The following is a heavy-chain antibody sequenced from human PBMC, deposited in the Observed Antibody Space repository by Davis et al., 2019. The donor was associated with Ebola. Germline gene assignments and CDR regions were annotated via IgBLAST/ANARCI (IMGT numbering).Heavy chain of an antibody. V-gene: IGHV3-23*01. J-gene: IGHJ5*02. D-gene: IGHD2-21*02. CDR3: AKPAGDSELAGWFDP. CDR1: GFTFSSYA. CDR2: ISGSGGST. Sequence: GESLKISCAASGFTFSSYAMSWVRQAPGKGLEWVSAISGSGGSTYYADSVKGRFTISRDNSKNTLYLQMNSLRAEDTAVYYCAKPAGDSELAGWFDPWGQGTLVTVSS.